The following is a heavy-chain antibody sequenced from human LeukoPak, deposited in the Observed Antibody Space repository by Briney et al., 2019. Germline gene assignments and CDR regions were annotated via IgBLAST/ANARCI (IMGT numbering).Heavy chain of an antibody. Sequence: SETLSLTCTVSGGSISSSDYYWAWIRQPPGKGLEWIGSINYSGSTYYNPSLKSRVTISVDTSKNQFSLKLSSVTAADTAVYYCARGRNTWYCSSTSCPDAFDIWGQGTMVTVSS. CDR3: ARGRNTWYCSSTSCPDAFDI. J-gene: IGHJ3*02. V-gene: IGHV4-39*01. CDR2: INYSGST. D-gene: IGHD2-2*01. CDR1: GGSISSSDYY.